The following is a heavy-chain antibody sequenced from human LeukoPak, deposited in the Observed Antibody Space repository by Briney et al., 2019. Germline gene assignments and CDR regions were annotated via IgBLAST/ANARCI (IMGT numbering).Heavy chain of an antibody. CDR3: ARDRSYYYYMDV. V-gene: IGHV3-7*01. CDR2: IKQDGSEK. Sequence: GGSLRLSCAASGFTFTNYWMSWVRQAPGKGLEWVANIKQDGSEKYYVDSVKGRFTTSRDNAKNSLYLQMNSLRAEDTAVYYCARDRSYYYYMDVWGKGTTVTVSS. CDR1: GFTFTNYW. J-gene: IGHJ6*03.